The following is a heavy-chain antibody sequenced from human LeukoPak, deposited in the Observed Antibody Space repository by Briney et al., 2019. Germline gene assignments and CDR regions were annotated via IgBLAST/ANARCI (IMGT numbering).Heavy chain of an antibody. J-gene: IGHJ4*02. CDR3: ARRGVYYDSSGYHYYFDY. Sequence: SETLSLTCAVYGGSFSGYYWSWIRQPPGKGLEWIGEINHSGSTNYNLSLKSRVTISVDTSKNQFSLKLSSVTAADTAVYYCARRGVYYDSSGYHYYFDYWGQGTLVTVSS. V-gene: IGHV4-34*01. CDR1: GGSFSGYY. D-gene: IGHD3-22*01. CDR2: INHSGST.